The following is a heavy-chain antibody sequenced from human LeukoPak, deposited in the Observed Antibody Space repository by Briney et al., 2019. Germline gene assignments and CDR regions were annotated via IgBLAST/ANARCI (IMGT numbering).Heavy chain of an antibody. V-gene: IGHV4-39*01. CDR3: ARLGLYSSGVADF. D-gene: IGHD6-25*01. CDR1: GGSISTYF. J-gene: IGHJ4*02. Sequence: SETLSLTCTVSGGSISTYFWGWIRQPPGKGLEWIVSIYYSVSTYYNPSLKSRVTISVDTSKNQFSLKLSSVTAADTAVYYCARLGLYSSGVADFWGQGTLVTVSS. CDR2: IYYSVST.